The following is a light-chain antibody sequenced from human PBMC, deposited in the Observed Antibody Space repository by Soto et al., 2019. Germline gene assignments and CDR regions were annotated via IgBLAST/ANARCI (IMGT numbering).Light chain of an antibody. CDR2: EAS. J-gene: IGKJ1*01. V-gene: IGKV1-5*03. CDR1: QSVGNG. CDR3: QQYNSASPPWT. Sequence: DVQMTQTPSTLSASVGDRVTITCRASQSVGNGVAWYKQKPGTAPRLLIYEASLLQSGVPSRFSCSASGPEFTLTISGLHPDDFATYYCQQYNSASPPWTFGQGTTV.